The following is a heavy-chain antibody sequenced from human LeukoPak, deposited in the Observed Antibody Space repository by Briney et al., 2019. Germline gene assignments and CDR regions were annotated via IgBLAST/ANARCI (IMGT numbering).Heavy chain of an antibody. J-gene: IGHJ4*02. CDR3: AKGGRRHYGDYVAF. D-gene: IGHD4-17*01. V-gene: IGHV3-23*01. CDR2: ISASGDNT. CDR1: GFTVNSYA. Sequence: GGSLRLSCDASGFTVNSYAMNWVRQAPGKGLEWVSVISASGDNTYYADSVKGRFTISRDDSKNTVYLQTNSLRADDTAVYHCAKGGRRHYGDYVAFWGQGTLVTVSS.